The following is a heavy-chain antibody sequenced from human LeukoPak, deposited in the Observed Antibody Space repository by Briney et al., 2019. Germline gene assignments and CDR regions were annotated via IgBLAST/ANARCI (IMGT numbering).Heavy chain of an antibody. CDR1: GFTFSDYY. CDR2: ISSSSSYT. Sequence: GGSQRLSCAASGFTFSDYYMSWIRQAPGKGLEWVSYISSSSSYTNYADSVKGRFTISRDNAKNSLYLQMNSLRAEDTAVYYCARCAGFGESCDYWGQGTLVTVSS. V-gene: IGHV3-11*03. J-gene: IGHJ4*02. D-gene: IGHD3-10*01. CDR3: ARCAGFGESCDY.